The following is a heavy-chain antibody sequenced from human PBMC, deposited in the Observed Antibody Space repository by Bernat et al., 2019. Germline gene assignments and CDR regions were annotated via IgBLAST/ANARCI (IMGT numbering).Heavy chain of an antibody. CDR3: ARDWRCGSISCPEY. J-gene: IGHJ4*02. CDR2: ISGSGGST. CDR1: GFTFSSYS. Sequence: EVQLVESGGGLVKPGGSLRLSCAASGFTFSSYSMNWVRQAPGKGLEWVSAISGSGGSTHYADSVKGRFTISRDNSKNTLYLQMNSLRAEDTAVYYCARDWRCGSISCPEYWGQGTLVTVSS. D-gene: IGHD3-3*02. V-gene: IGHV3-23*04.